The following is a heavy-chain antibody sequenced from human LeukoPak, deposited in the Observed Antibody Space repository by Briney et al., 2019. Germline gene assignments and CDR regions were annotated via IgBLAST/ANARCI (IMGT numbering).Heavy chain of an antibody. CDR3: ARGDLAGLDSTGYRPFDD. Sequence: SVKVSCKASVGTFSSYAISWVRQAPGQGLEWMGRIIPILGIANYAQKFQGRVTITADKSTSTAYMELSSLRSEDAAVYYCARGDLAGLDSTGYRPFDDWGQGTLVTVSS. CDR2: IIPILGIA. D-gene: IGHD3-22*01. J-gene: IGHJ4*02. V-gene: IGHV1-69*04. CDR1: VGTFSSYA.